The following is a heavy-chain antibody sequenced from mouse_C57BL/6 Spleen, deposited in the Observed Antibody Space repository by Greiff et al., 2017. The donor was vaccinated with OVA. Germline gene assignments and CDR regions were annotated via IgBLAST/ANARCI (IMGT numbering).Heavy chain of an antibody. Sequence: QVQLQQPGPELGKPGASVKLSCKASGYTFTSYGMHWVKQRPGQGLEWIGNINPSNGGTNYNEKFKSKATLTVDKSSSTAYMQLSSLTSEDSAVYYCARSEDGYYFDYWGQGTTLTVSS. CDR1: GYTFTSYG. J-gene: IGHJ2*01. V-gene: IGHV1-53*01. CDR3: ARSEDGYYFDY. D-gene: IGHD2-3*01. CDR2: INPSNGGT.